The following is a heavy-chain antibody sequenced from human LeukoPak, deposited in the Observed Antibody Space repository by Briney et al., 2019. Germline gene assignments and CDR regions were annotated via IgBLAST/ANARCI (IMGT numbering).Heavy chain of an antibody. CDR1: GGSISSDSDY. D-gene: IGHD1-1*01. J-gene: IGHJ4*02. CDR3: ARGRVSGTPLYFDY. Sequence: SETLSLTCTVSGGSISSDSDYWSWIRQPAGKGLEWIGRIYSGSTDYNPSLRSRLTISVDTSKNHFSLKLSSVTAADTAVYYCARGRVSGTPLYFDYWGQGTLFTVSS. V-gene: IGHV4-61*02. CDR2: IYSGST.